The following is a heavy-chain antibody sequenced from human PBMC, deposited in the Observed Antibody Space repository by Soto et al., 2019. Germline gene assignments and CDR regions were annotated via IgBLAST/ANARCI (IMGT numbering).Heavy chain of an antibody. CDR2: ISWNSGNI. CDR1: GFIFEDYA. J-gene: IGHJ4*02. V-gene: IGHV3-9*01. D-gene: IGHD3-3*01. CDR3: AKGAVTSIFGYFDF. Sequence: EVHLVESGGGSVQPGRSLRLSCAASGFIFEDYAMHWVRQVPGKGLEWVSSISWNSGNIVYADSVKGRFTVSRDSANNPLYLQMNSLRTEDTALYYCAKGAVTSIFGYFDFCGQGTLVTVSS.